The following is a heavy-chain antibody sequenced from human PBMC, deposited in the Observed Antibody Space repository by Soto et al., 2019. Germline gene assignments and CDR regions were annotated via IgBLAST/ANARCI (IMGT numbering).Heavy chain of an antibody. Sequence: ASVKVSCKASGDMFNGYYIHWVRRAPGQGLEWMGWINPDSGGTNYQQKFQGRVTMTRDTSISTAYMELSSLRSDDTAVYYCTRPRDRRGWFDCWGQ. J-gene: IGHJ5*01. CDR2: INPDSGGT. CDR1: GDMFNGYY. D-gene: IGHD2-21*01. V-gene: IGHV1-2*02. CDR3: TRPRDRRGWFDC.